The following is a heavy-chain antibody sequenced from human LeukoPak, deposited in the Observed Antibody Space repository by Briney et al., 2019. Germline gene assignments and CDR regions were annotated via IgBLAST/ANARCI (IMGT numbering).Heavy chain of an antibody. CDR2: IYFSGST. D-gene: IGHD5-24*01. J-gene: IGHJ4*02. CDR3: ARQGLHMDGYNRPYFDY. V-gene: IGHV4-59*08. Sequence: SETLSLTCTVSGGSISSYYWSWIRHPPGKGLEWIGFIYFSGSTNYKPTLKSRVTISVDTSKNQFSLKLSSVTAADTAGYYCARQGLHMDGYNRPYFDYWGQGTLVTVSS. CDR1: GGSISSYY.